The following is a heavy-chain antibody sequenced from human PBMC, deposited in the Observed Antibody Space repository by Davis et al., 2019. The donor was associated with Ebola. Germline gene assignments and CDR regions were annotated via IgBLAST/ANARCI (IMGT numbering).Heavy chain of an antibody. CDR2: ISSSGSII. Sequence: GESPKIPCAASGFTFSSYSMNWVRQAPGKGLEWVSFISSSGSIIKYADSVKGRFTISRDNAKNSLYLQMNSLRDEDTAVYFCARDAHGDSVFYYSGMDVWGQGTTVTVSS. CDR1: GFTFSSYS. D-gene: IGHD4-17*01. V-gene: IGHV3-48*02. CDR3: ARDAHGDSVFYYSGMDV. J-gene: IGHJ6*02.